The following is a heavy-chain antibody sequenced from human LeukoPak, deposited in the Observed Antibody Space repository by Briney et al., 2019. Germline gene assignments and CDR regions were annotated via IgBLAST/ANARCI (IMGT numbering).Heavy chain of an antibody. CDR2: ISYDGSNK. Sequence: GRSLRLSCAASGFTSSSYAMHWVRQAPGKGLEWVAVISYDGSNKYYADSVKGRFTISRDNSKNTLYLQMNSLRAEDTAVYYCARGGLEDCSGGSCYAHYDAFDIWGQGTMVTVSS. CDR1: GFTSSSYA. J-gene: IGHJ3*02. D-gene: IGHD2-15*01. V-gene: IGHV3-30*04. CDR3: ARGGLEDCSGGSCYAHYDAFDI.